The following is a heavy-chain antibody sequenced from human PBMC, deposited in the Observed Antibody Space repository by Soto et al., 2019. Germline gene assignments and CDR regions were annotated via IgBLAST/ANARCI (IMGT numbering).Heavy chain of an antibody. CDR2: ISYDGYLK. CDR1: GFTFSAYG. D-gene: IGHD3-10*01. J-gene: IGHJ6*02. V-gene: IGHV3-30*18. CDR3: AKDFKVSGSHYGTLNYYYGMDV. Sequence: LRLSCAASGFTFSAYGMQWVRQAPGKGLEWVAVISYDGYLKYYVDAVKGRFTVARDNSKNTLFLEMNSLRVEDTAVYFCAKDFKVSGSHYGTLNYYYGMDVWGQGTTVTVSS.